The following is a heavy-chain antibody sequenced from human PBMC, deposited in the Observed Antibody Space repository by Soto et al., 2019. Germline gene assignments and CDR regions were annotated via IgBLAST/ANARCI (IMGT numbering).Heavy chain of an antibody. J-gene: IGHJ4*02. D-gene: IGHD3-16*01. CDR2: IWYDGSNK. CDR1: GFTFSSYG. Sequence: GGSLRLSCAASGFTFSSYGMHWVRQAPGKGLEWVAVIWYDGSNKYYADSVKGRFTISRDNSKNTLYLQMNSLRAEDTAVYYCARGNHMLAEVNIDYWGQGTLVTVSS. CDR3: ARGNHMLAEVNIDY. V-gene: IGHV3-33*01.